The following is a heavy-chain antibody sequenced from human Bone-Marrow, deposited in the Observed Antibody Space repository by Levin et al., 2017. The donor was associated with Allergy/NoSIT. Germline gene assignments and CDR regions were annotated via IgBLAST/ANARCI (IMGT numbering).Heavy chain of an antibody. CDR1: GDSVNSGSHY. Sequence: PSETLSLTCSVFGDSVNSGSHYWSWIRQPPGKGLEYIGYIFYTGGTNHSPSLKGRVTISLDKSANQVSLRLTSVTAADTAVYYCARSVFQRTPGSFWHFDLWGRGTLVTVSS. V-gene: IGHV4-61*01. J-gene: IGHJ2*01. CDR2: IFYTGGT. D-gene: IGHD3-10*01. CDR3: ARSVFQRTPGSFWHFDL.